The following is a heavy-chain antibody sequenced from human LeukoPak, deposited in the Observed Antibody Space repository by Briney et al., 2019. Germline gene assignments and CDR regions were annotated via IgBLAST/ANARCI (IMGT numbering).Heavy chain of an antibody. CDR2: IYTSGST. D-gene: IGHD3-16*01. J-gene: IGHJ3*02. CDR3: ARDWGFHPSGAFDI. V-gene: IGHV4-4*07. Sequence: SETLSLTCTVSGGSISSYYWSWIRQPAGKGLEWIGRIYTSGSTNYNPSLKSRVTMSVDTSKNQFSLKLSSVTAADTAVYYCARDWGFHPSGAFDIWGQGTMVTVSS. CDR1: GGSISSYY.